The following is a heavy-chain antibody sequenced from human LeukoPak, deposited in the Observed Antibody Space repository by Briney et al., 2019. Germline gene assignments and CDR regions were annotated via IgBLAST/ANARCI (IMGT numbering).Heavy chain of an antibody. Sequence: ASVKVSCKASGYTFTSYGISWVRQAPGQGLEWMGWISAYNGNTNYAQKLQGRVTMTTETSTSTAYMELRSLRSDDTAVYYCARSIVDRSKFDYGGQGTLVTVSS. CDR1: GYTFTSYG. D-gene: IGHD6-6*01. V-gene: IGHV1-18*01. J-gene: IGHJ4*02. CDR3: ARSIVDRSKFDY. CDR2: ISAYNGNT.